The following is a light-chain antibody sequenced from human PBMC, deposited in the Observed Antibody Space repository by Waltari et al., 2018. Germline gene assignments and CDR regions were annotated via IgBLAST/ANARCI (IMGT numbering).Light chain of an antibody. CDR3: QQYGSLPST. Sequence: DIQMTQSPSSLSAIVGDRSTLTCQASRDISSYLNWYQHKPGRAPKLLIYGASNLETGVPSRFSGSGSGTDFVFTINNLHPEDFATYYCQQYGSLPSTFGGGTTVEIQ. CDR1: RDISSY. V-gene: IGKV1-33*01. CDR2: GAS. J-gene: IGKJ4*01.